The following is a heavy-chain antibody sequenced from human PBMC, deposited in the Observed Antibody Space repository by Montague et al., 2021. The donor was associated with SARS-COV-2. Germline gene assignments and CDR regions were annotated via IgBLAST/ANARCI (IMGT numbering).Heavy chain of an antibody. CDR1: GGSISSSSYY. J-gene: IGHJ4*02. CDR2: IYYSGST. D-gene: IGHD3-10*01. V-gene: IGHV4-39*01. Sequence: SETLSLTCTVSGGSISSSSYYWGWIRQPPGKGLEWIGSIYYSGSTYYNPSLKSRVTISVDTSKNQFSLKLSSVTAADTAVYYCARNVLLWFGELYYFDYWGQGTLVTVSP. CDR3: ARNVLLWFGELYYFDY.